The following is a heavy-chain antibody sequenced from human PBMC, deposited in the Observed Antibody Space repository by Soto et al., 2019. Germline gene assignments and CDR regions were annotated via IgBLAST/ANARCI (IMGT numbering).Heavy chain of an antibody. CDR2: VNPSGGHT. CDR3: ARGGHVVVVTAAFDY. Sequence: QVQLMQSGAEVKKPGASVKVSCKASGDTFTNYYIHWVRQAPGQGLEWMGTVNPSGGHTTYSQNFLGRVTMTRDTSTSTLYMELTSLTSDDTAVYYCARGGHVVVVTAAFDYWCQGTLVTVSS. CDR1: GDTFTNYY. V-gene: IGHV1-46*01. J-gene: IGHJ4*02. D-gene: IGHD2-21*02.